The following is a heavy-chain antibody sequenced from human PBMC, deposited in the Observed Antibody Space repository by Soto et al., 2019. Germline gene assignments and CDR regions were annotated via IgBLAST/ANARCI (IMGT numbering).Heavy chain of an antibody. CDR3: ARLNRDYYYYGMDV. CDR2: IDQNGIT. J-gene: IGHJ6*02. Sequence: SETLSLTCAVSGDPISSSKWWTWVRQTPGKGLEWIGKIDQNGITNYNPSLESRVTILKDNSKNQLSLKLTSVTAVDSAVYYCARLNRDYYYYGMDVCGQGSTVTVYS. CDR1: GDPISSSKW. V-gene: IGHV4-4*02.